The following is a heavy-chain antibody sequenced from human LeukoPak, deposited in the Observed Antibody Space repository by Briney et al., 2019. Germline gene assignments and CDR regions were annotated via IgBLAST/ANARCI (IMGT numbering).Heavy chain of an antibody. CDR1: GFTFSSYA. D-gene: IGHD3-10*01. Sequence: GGSLRLSCAASGFTFSSYAMSWVRQAPGKGLEWVSVIYSGGSTYYADSVKGRFTISRDNSKNTLYLQMNSLRAEDTAVYYCARSRWFGELLSYWGQGTLVTVSS. V-gene: IGHV3-66*01. J-gene: IGHJ4*02. CDR3: ARSRWFGELLSY. CDR2: IYSGGST.